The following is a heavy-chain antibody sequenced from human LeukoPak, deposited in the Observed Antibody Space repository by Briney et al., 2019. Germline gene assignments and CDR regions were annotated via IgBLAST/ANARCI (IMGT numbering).Heavy chain of an antibody. D-gene: IGHD3-22*01. Sequence: GGSLRLSCAASGFTFSSYWMSWVRQAPGKGLEWVSYISSSSSTIYYADSVKGRFTISRDNAKNSLYLQMNSLRDEDTAVYYCARAAITYYYDSSGYYYVWDAFDIWGQGTMVTVSS. CDR2: ISSSSSTI. J-gene: IGHJ3*02. CDR1: GFTFSSYW. V-gene: IGHV3-48*02. CDR3: ARAAITYYYDSSGYYYVWDAFDI.